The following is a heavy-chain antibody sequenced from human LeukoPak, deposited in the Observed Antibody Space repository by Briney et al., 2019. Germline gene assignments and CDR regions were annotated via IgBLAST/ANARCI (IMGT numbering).Heavy chain of an antibody. D-gene: IGHD3-22*01. CDR1: GGSISSGSYY. Sequence: SQTLSLTCTVSGGSISSGSYYWSWIRQPAGKGLEWIGRIYTSGSTNYNPSLKSRVTISVDTSKNQFSLKLTSVTAADTAVYYRARGPIEGDWFDPWGQGTLVTVSS. J-gene: IGHJ5*02. CDR3: ARGPIEGDWFDP. V-gene: IGHV4-61*02. CDR2: IYTSGST.